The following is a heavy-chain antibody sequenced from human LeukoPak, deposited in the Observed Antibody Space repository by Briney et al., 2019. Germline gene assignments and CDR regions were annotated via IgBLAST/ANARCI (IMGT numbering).Heavy chain of an antibody. D-gene: IGHD3-16*01. CDR2: IYYSGST. Sequence: SETLSLTCTVSGGSISSSSYYWGWIRQPPGKGLEWIGSIYYSGSTYYNPSLKSRVTISVDTSKNQFSLKLSSVTAADTAVYYCARLKRLGEPPFDYWGQGTLVTVSS. V-gene: IGHV4-39*01. J-gene: IGHJ4*02. CDR3: ARLKRLGEPPFDY. CDR1: GGSISSSSYY.